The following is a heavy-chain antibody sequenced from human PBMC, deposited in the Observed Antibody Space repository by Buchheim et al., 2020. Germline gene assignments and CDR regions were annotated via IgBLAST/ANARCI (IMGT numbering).Heavy chain of an antibody. CDR2: IYYSGST. D-gene: IGHD3-3*01. Sequence: QLQLQESGPGLVKPSETLSLTCTVSGGSISSSSYYWGWIRQPPGKGLEWIGSIYYSGSTYYNPSLKSRVTISVDTSKNQFSLKLSSVTAADTAVYYCARGSATYYDPAWWFDPWGQGTL. J-gene: IGHJ5*02. V-gene: IGHV4-39*07. CDR3: ARGSATYYDPAWWFDP. CDR1: GGSISSSSYY.